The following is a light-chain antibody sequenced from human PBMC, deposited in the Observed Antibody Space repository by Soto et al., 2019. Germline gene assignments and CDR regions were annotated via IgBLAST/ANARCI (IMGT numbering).Light chain of an antibody. CDR3: QQYDRGPHT. Sequence: EIVMTQSPATLSLSSGERATLSCRASQNLSRNLAWYQQRPGQAPRRLIHGAATRDTGVPARFSGSGSGPDFTRTISGLQSEDFAVYYCQQYDRGPHTFGQGTKLQIK. J-gene: IGKJ2*01. V-gene: IGKV3-15*01. CDR1: QNLSRN. CDR2: GAA.